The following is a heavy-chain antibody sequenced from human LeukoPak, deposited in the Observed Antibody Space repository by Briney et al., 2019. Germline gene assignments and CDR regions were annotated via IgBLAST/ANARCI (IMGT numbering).Heavy chain of an antibody. V-gene: IGHV3-21*06. J-gene: IGHJ6*03. Sequence: GGSLRLSCEVSGFTFSASNMNWVRQAPGKGLEWVSYISSKGTYINYADSVKGRFTISRDNAKNSVYLQMTSLRAEDTAVYYCAKEACSGTNCIYYFMDVWGKGTTVTVSS. CDR1: GFTFSASN. D-gene: IGHD3-10*02. CDR3: AKEACSGTNCIYYFMDV. CDR2: ISSKGTYI.